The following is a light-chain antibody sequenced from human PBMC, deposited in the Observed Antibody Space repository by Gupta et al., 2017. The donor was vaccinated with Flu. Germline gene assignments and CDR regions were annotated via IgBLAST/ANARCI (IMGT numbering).Light chain of an antibody. CDR2: GAS. Sequence: GTMSLSPGEGATRSCRGSQSGKFNSVSWYQKIPGQAPRLLSYGASTRGTGIPDRFSGSGSGTVCTLTISRLEPEDFGGYYWHHDGKSSWTFGRGTKVEIK. J-gene: IGKJ1*01. V-gene: IGKV3-20*01. CDR1: QSGKFNS. CDR3: HHDGKSSWT.